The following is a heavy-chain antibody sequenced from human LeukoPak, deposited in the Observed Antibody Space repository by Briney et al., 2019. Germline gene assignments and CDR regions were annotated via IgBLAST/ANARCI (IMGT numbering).Heavy chain of an antibody. V-gene: IGHV3-15*01. CDR1: GFTFSNAW. D-gene: IGHD4-23*01. Sequence: GGSLRLSCAASGFTFSNAWMSWVRQAPGKGLEWVGRIKSKTDGGTTDYAAPVKGRFTISRDDSKNTLYLQMNSLKTEDTAVYYCTTDREGNEFALDAFDIWGQGTMVTVSS. J-gene: IGHJ3*02. CDR3: TTDREGNEFALDAFDI. CDR2: IKSKTDGGTT.